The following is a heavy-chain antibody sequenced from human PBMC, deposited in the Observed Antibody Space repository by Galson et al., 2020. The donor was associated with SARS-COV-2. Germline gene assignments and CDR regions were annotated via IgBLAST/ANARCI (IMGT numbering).Heavy chain of an antibody. CDR1: GFTFSSYA. CDR3: AKGVGDNIAVAGTAEY. J-gene: IGHJ4*02. D-gene: IGHD6-19*01. Sequence: TGGSLRLSCAASGFTFSSYAMTWVRQAPGKGLEWVSTISGRDGRPFYADSVEGRFTISRDNSKNTLYLQMNSLRAEDTAVYYCAKGVGDNIAVAGTAEYWGQGTLVTVSS. CDR2: ISGRDGRP. V-gene: IGHV3-23*01.